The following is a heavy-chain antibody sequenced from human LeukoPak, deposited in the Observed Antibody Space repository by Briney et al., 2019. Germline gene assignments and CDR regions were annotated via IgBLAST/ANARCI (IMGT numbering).Heavy chain of an antibody. CDR1: GFTFSSYA. D-gene: IGHD7-27*01. CDR2: ISYDGSNK. V-gene: IGHV3-30*14. J-gene: IGHJ4*02. Sequence: PGGSLRLSCAASGFTFSSYAMHWVRQAPGKGLEWVAVISYDGSNKYYADSVKGRFTISRDNSKNTLYLQMNSLRAEDTAVYYWGREATGVEGFYFDYWGQGTLVTGFS. CDR3: GREATGVEGFYFDY.